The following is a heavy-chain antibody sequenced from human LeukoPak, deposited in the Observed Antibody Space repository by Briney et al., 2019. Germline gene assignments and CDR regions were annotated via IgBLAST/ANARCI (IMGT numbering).Heavy chain of an antibody. D-gene: IGHD3-22*01. J-gene: IGHJ4*02. CDR1: GGSISRYY. CDR2: IYTSGST. Sequence: PSESLSLTCTVSGGSISRYYWRWIRQPAGKGLEWIGRIYTSGSTNYNPSLKSRVTMSVDTSKNQFSLKLSSVTAADTAVYYCARGHYYDSGCCDYWGQGTLVTVSS. V-gene: IGHV4-4*07. CDR3: ARGHYYDSGCCDY.